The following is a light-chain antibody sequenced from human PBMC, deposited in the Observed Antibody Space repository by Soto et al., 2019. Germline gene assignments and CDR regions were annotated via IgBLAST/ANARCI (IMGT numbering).Light chain of an antibody. V-gene: IGKV1-5*01. Sequence: DFQMTQSPSTLSASVGDRVTITCRASQNIRSRLAWFQQKPGKAPKLLIYDASSLESGVPSRFSGSGSGTDFTLTINSLQPDDFATYYCQQFNSYSRTFGQGTKVDIK. J-gene: IGKJ1*01. CDR2: DAS. CDR3: QQFNSYSRT. CDR1: QNIRSR.